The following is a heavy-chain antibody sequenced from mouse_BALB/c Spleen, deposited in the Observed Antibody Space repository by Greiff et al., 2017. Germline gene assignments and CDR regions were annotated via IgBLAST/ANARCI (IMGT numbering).Heavy chain of an antibody. Sequence: EVMLVESGGGLVKPGGSLKLSCAASGFTFSSYAMSWVRQTPEKRLEWVASISSGGSTYYPDSVKGRFTISRDNARNILYLQMSSLRSEDTAMYYCARGLRLPHFDYWGQGTTLTVSS. CDR3: ARGLRLPHFDY. CDR2: ISSGGST. V-gene: IGHV5-6-5*01. CDR1: GFTFSSYA. J-gene: IGHJ2*01. D-gene: IGHD1-2*01.